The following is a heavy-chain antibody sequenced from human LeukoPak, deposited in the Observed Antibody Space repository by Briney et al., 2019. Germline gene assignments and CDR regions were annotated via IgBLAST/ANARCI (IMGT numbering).Heavy chain of an antibody. J-gene: IGHJ4*02. D-gene: IGHD3-3*01. CDR3: ARGPIFGVVITPYYFDY. CDR1: GFTFSSYA. V-gene: IGHV3-64*02. Sequence: GGSLRLSCAASGFTFSSYAMHWVRQAPGKGLEYVSAVSSNGGGTYYADSVKGRFTISRDKSKNTLYLQMGSLRAEDMAVYYCARGPIFGVVITPYYFDYWGQGTLVTVSS. CDR2: VSSNGGGT.